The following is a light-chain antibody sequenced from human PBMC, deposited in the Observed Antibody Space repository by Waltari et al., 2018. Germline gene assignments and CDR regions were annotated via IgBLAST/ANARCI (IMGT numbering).Light chain of an antibody. Sequence: QSALTQPPSVSGSPGQSVTISCTGTSSDIGNYTHVSWYQQSPGTAPKLIIYEVTNRPSGVPDRFSGSKSGNTASLTISGLQAEDESDYYCSSSTSSITWVFGGGTKLTVL. V-gene: IGLV2-18*02. CDR1: SSDIGNYTH. CDR2: EVT. CDR3: SSSTSSITWV. J-gene: IGLJ3*02.